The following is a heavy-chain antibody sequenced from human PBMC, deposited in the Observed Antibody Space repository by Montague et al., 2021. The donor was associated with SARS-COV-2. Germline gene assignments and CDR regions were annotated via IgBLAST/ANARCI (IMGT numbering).Heavy chain of an antibody. Sequence: SETLSLTCAVYGGSFSGYYWSWIRQPPGKGLEWIGEINHSGSTNYKPSLKSRVTISVDTSKNQFSLKLSSVTAADTAVYYCARVREYGSGTSLGMDVWGQGTTVTVAS. V-gene: IGHV4-34*01. CDR2: INHSGST. D-gene: IGHD3-10*01. J-gene: IGHJ6*02. CDR1: GGSFSGYY. CDR3: ARVREYGSGTSLGMDV.